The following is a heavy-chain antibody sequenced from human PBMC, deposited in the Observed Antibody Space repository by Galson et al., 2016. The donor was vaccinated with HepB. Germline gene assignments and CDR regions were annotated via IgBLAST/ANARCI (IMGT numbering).Heavy chain of an antibody. J-gene: IGHJ6*02. V-gene: IGHV3-48*02. CDR1: GFTFSSYI. D-gene: IGHD2-15*01. CDR3: TRDLDCSGGSCYDGMDV. CDR2: ISGSSGTI. Sequence: SLRLSCAASGFTFSSYIMNWVRQAPGKGLEWVAYISGSSGTIKYADSVKGRFTISRDNAKKSLYLQMNSLSDEDTAVYYCTRDLDCSGGSCYDGMDVWGQGTTVTVSS.